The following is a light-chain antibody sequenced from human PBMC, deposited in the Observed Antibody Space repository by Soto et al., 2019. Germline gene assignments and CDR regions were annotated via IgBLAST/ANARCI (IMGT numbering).Light chain of an antibody. CDR1: QSVSNNY. CDR3: QQYGSSGT. Sequence: EIVLTQSPGTLSLSPGERATLSCRASQSVSNNYLAWYQQKPGQAPRLLIYGASNWATGIPDRFSGSGSGTDFTLTISRLEPEDFAVYYCQQYGSSGTFGHGTKVEIK. CDR2: GAS. J-gene: IGKJ1*01. V-gene: IGKV3-20*01.